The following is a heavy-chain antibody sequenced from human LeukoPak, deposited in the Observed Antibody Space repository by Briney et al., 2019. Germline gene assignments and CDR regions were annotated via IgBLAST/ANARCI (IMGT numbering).Heavy chain of an antibody. V-gene: IGHV3-30-3*01. J-gene: IGHJ4*02. CDR1: GFTFSSYA. CDR2: ISYDGSNK. D-gene: IGHD3-16*01. Sequence: PGRSLRLSCAASGFTFSSYAMHWVRQAPGKGLEWVAVISYDGSNKYYADSVKGRFTISRDNSKNTLYLQMNSLRAEDTAVYYCARVGIMITFGGVLYWGQGTLVTVSS. CDR3: ARVGIMITFGGVLY.